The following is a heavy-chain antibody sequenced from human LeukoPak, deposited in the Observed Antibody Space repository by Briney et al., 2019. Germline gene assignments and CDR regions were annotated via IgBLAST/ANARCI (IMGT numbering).Heavy chain of an antibody. CDR3: ARVASDSSGWYHFDH. Sequence: GGSLRLSCSASGFTLSSYSMHWVRQAPGKGLEYVPTSGGATYYADSVKGRFTISRDNSKSTLYLEMNSLRAEDTAMYYCARVASDSSGWYHFDHWGQGTLVTVSS. CDR1: GFTLSSYS. V-gene: IGHV3-64*04. CDR2: SGGAT. D-gene: IGHD6-19*01. J-gene: IGHJ4*02.